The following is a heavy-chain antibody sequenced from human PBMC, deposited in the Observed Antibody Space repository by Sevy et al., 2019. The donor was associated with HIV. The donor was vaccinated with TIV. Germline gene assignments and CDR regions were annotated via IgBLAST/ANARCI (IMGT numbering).Heavy chain of an antibody. CDR3: ARDCSSGSCRWGMDV. CDR2: IKRDGSEK. J-gene: IGHJ6*02. Sequence: GGSLRLSCAGSGFTFSNYWMSWVRQAPGKGLEWVANIKRDGSEKYYVASFKGRFTISRDNAKTSLYLQMNSLRVEDTAVYYCARDCSSGSCRWGMDVWGQGTMVTVSS. V-gene: IGHV3-7*03. D-gene: IGHD2-15*01. CDR1: GFTFSNYW.